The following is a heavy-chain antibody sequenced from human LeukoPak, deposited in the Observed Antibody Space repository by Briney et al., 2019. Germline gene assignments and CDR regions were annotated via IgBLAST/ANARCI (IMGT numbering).Heavy chain of an antibody. CDR3: ARSLGHDYGDYAFWFDP. D-gene: IGHD4-17*01. CDR1: GYTFTDYY. J-gene: IGHJ5*02. V-gene: IGHV1-2*02. Sequence: ASVKVSCKASGYTFTDYYMHWVRPAPGQGLEWMGWINPRSGGTNYAQKFQGRVTITRDTSASTAYMELSSLRSEDTAVYYCARSLGHDYGDYAFWFDPWGQGTLVTVSS. CDR2: INPRSGGT.